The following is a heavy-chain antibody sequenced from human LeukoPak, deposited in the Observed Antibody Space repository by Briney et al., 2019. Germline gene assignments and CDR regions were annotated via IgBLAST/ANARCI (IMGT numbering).Heavy chain of an antibody. CDR3: ARGDTVTGTFDY. Sequence: PSETLSLTCTVSGGSISSYYWSWVRQPAGKALEWIGRIYTSGTTSYNPSLKSRVTISVDTSKNHFSLKLASVTAADTAVYYRARGDTVTGTFDYWGQGALVTVSS. CDR1: GGSISSYY. CDR2: IYTSGTT. D-gene: IGHD6-19*01. J-gene: IGHJ4*02. V-gene: IGHV4-4*07.